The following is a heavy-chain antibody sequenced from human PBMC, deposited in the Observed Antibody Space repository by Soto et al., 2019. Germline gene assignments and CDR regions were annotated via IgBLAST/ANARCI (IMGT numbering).Heavy chain of an antibody. J-gene: IGHJ5*02. D-gene: IGHD3-3*01. Sequence: SETLSLTCTVSGGSISRGGYYWSWIRQHPGKGLEWIGYIYYSGSTYYNPSLKSRVTISVDTSKNQFFLKLSSVTAADTAVYYCARVLRFLEWLLWAPWGQGTLVTVSS. CDR1: GGSISRGGYY. V-gene: IGHV4-31*03. CDR3: ARVLRFLEWLLWAP. CDR2: IYYSGST.